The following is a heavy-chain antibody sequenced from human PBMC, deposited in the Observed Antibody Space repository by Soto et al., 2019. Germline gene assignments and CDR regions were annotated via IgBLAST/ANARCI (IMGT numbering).Heavy chain of an antibody. Sequence: AGGSLRLSCAASGFTFSSYSMNWVRQAPGKGLEWVSYISSSSSTIYYADSVKGRLTISRDNAKNSLYLQMNSLRDEDTAVYYCARASRYCSSTSCYKVGYYYYGMDVWGQGTTVTVSS. CDR1: GFTFSSYS. CDR2: ISSSSSTI. V-gene: IGHV3-48*02. CDR3: ARASRYCSSTSCYKVGYYYYGMDV. J-gene: IGHJ6*02. D-gene: IGHD2-2*02.